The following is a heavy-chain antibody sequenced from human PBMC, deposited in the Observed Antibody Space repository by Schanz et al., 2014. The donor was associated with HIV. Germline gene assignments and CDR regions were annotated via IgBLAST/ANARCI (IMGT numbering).Heavy chain of an antibody. D-gene: IGHD3-22*01. J-gene: IGHJ4*02. Sequence: EVQLLESGGGLVQPGGSLRLSCAASGFTVTDYPMTWVRQAPGKGLEWVSSISSSSSYIYYADSVKGRFTISRDNSKNTLYLQMNSLRAEDTAIYYCAKDLSVHTSAYSRYWGQGTLVTVSS. V-gene: IGHV3-23*01. CDR2: ISSSSSYI. CDR3: AKDLSVHTSAYSRY. CDR1: GFTVTDYP.